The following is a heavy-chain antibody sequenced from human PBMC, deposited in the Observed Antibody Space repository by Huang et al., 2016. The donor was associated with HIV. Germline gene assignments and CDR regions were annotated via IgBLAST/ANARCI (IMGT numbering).Heavy chain of an antibody. D-gene: IGHD1-26*01. CDR1: GFRFGNSA. J-gene: IGHJ4*02. CDR3: VKGDIVGTANFFDY. CDR2: ISWNSANI. Sequence: EVQLVESGGNLIQTGGSLRLACSASGFRFGNSAMYWVRRAPGKCLEWVSSISWNSANIAYGESVKGRFTISRDNSRNSLYLQMNSLGPDDTALYYCVKGDIVGTANFFDYWGQGTQVSVSS. V-gene: IGHV3-9*01.